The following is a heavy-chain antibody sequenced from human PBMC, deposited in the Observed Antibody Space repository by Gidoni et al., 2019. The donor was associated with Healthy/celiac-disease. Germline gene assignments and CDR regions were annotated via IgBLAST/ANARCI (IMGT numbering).Heavy chain of an antibody. D-gene: IGHD1-26*01. CDR1: GFTFSSYA. Sequence: EVQLLESGGGLVQPGGSLRLSCAAPGFTFSSYAMSRVRQAPGKGLEWVAGISGSGGSTYYADSVKGRFTISRDNSKNTLYLQMNSLGAEDTAVYYCANVPSGYVDYWGQGTLVTVSS. CDR3: ANVPSGYVDY. J-gene: IGHJ4*02. CDR2: ISGSGGST. V-gene: IGHV3-23*01.